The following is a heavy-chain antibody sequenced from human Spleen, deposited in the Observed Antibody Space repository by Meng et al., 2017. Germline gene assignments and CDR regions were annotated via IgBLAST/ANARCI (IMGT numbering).Heavy chain of an antibody. J-gene: IGHJ3*02. CDR1: GGSITSDDYY. CDR3: ARRTATTAFDI. V-gene: IGHV4-31*11. D-gene: IGHD1-1*01. CDR2: IYPTGTT. Sequence: QVPLQESGPGLVSPSQTLSLTCDVSGGSITSDDYYWTWIRHHPVKGLEWIGYIYPTGTTYYNPSLMSRVTISLVTSKNQFSLKLSSVTAADTAVYYCARRTATTAFDIWGQGTLVTVSS.